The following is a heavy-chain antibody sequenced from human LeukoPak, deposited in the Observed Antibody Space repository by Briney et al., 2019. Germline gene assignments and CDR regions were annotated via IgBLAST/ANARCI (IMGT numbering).Heavy chain of an antibody. CDR3: ARVGKQWLVLRGWFDP. CDR2: ISHRGRT. D-gene: IGHD6-19*01. CDR1: GGSISSSSYY. Sequence: SETLSLTCTVSGGSISSSSYYWGWIRQSPGKGLEWIGEISHRGRTYYNLSLKSRVTISIDTSKNQFSLKLSSVTAADTAVYYCARVGKQWLVLRGWFDPWGQGTLVTVSS. V-gene: IGHV4-39*07. J-gene: IGHJ5*02.